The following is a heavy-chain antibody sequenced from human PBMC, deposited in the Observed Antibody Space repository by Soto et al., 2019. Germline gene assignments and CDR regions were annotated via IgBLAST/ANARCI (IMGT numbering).Heavy chain of an antibody. CDR3: AHSPLAGYYFDY. CDR2: IYWDDDK. J-gene: IGHJ4*02. Sequence: QITLKESGPTLVKPTQTLTLTCTFSGFSLSTRGVAVGWIRQPPGKALEWLALIYWDDDKRYSPSLKSRLTITKDTSKNQVVLTMTNLDPVDTATYYCAHSPLAGYYFDYWGQGTLVTVSS. CDR1: GFSLSTRGVA. V-gene: IGHV2-5*02. D-gene: IGHD6-19*01.